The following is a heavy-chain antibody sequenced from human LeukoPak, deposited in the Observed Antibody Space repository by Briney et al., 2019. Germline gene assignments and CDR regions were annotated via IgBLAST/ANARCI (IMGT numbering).Heavy chain of an antibody. CDR1: GGSISSGGYY. Sequence: SETLSLTCTVSGGSISSGGYYWSWIRQHPGKGLEWIGYIYYSGSTYYNPSLKSRVTISVDTSKNQFSLKLSSVTAADTAVYYCARTRWLQLPAFDYWGREPWSPSPQ. CDR3: ARTRWLQLPAFDY. CDR2: IYYSGST. V-gene: IGHV4-31*03. J-gene: IGHJ4*02. D-gene: IGHD5-24*01.